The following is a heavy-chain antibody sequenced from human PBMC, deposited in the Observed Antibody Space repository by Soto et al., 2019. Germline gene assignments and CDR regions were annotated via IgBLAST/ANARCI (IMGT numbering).Heavy chain of an antibody. J-gene: IGHJ4*02. CDR3: VRSFDY. V-gene: IGHV3-74*01. CDR2: INSDGNT. Sequence: GGSLRLSCAASGFTFSSYWMHWVRQAPGKGLVWVSRINSDGNTIYADSVKGRFTISRDNAKNTLSLHMNSLRAEDTAMYYCVRSFDYWGQGIPVTVS. CDR1: GFTFSSYW.